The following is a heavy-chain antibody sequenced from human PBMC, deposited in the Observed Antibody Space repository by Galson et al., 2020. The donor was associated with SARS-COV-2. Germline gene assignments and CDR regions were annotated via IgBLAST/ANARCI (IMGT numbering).Heavy chain of an antibody. CDR2: ITGGGTTT. Sequence: GESLKISCAASGFTFSRSAMGWVRQAPGKGLEWVSTITGGGTTTYYGDSVKGRFTISRDNSKNTLSLQMNSLTDDDTAVYYCAKDMVSPANTPLVRWGQGTLVTVSS. CDR3: AKDMVSPANTPLVR. V-gene: IGHV3-23*01. J-gene: IGHJ4*02. CDR1: GFTFSRSA. D-gene: IGHD2-8*01.